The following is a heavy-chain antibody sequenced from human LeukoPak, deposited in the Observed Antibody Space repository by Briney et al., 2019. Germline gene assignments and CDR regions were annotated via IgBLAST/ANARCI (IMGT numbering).Heavy chain of an antibody. Sequence: ASVKVSCKASGYTFTSYGIGWVRQAPGQGLEWMGWISAYNGNTNYAQKFQGRVTMTEDTSTDTAYMELSSLRSEDTAVYYCATVGAARSNAAPYWGQGTLVTVSS. V-gene: IGHV1-18*01. D-gene: IGHD3-10*01. CDR3: ATVGAARSNAAPY. CDR2: ISAYNGNT. CDR1: GYTFTSYG. J-gene: IGHJ4*02.